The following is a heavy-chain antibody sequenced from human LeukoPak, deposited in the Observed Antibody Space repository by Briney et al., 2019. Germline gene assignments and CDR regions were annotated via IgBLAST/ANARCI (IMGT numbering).Heavy chain of an antibody. CDR1: GGSISSYY. CDR3: ARSLKGLPTDY. CDR2: IYYSGST. V-gene: IGHV4-59*01. J-gene: IGHJ4*02. Sequence: SETLSLTCTVSGGSISSYYWSWIRQPPGKGLEWIGYIYYSGSTNYNPSLKSRVTISVDTSKNQFSLKLSSVTAADTAVYYCARSLKGLPTDYWGQGTLVTVSS. D-gene: IGHD4-11*01.